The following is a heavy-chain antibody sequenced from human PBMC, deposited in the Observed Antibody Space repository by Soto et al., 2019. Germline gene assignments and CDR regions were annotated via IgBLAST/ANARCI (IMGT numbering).Heavy chain of an antibody. CDR2: ISAYNGNT. CDR3: ARDDFWSGSGLKYYYYMDV. J-gene: IGHJ6*03. CDR1: GYTFTSYG. V-gene: IGHV1-18*01. Sequence: ASVKVSCKASGYTFTSYGISWVRQAPGQGLEWMGWISAYNGNTNYAQKLQGRVTMTTDTSTSTAYMELRSLRSDDTAVYYCARDDFWSGSGLKYYYYMDVWGKGTTVTVSS. D-gene: IGHD3-3*01.